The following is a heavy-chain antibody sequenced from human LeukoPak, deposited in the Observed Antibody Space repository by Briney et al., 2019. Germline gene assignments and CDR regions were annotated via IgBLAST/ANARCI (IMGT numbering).Heavy chain of an antibody. D-gene: IGHD3-22*01. Sequence: GGSLRLSCAASGFTFSSYGMHWVRQAPGKGLEWVAVISYDGSNKYYVDSVKGRFTISRDNSKNTLYLQMNSLRAEDTAVYYCARDRYYDSSGYFDYWGQGTLVTVSS. V-gene: IGHV3-30*03. CDR3: ARDRYYDSSGYFDY. CDR2: ISYDGSNK. CDR1: GFTFSSYG. J-gene: IGHJ4*02.